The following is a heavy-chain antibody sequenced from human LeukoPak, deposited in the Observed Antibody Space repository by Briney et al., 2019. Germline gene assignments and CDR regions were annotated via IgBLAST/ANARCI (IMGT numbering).Heavy chain of an antibody. Sequence: GGSLRLSRAASGFTFSSYSMNWVRQAPGKGLEWVSSISSSSSYIYYADSVKGRFTISRDNAKNSLYLQMNSLRAEDTAVYYCAREKDIVVVPAALDYWGQGTLVTVSS. CDR2: ISSSSSYI. J-gene: IGHJ4*02. D-gene: IGHD2-2*01. V-gene: IGHV3-21*01. CDR1: GFTFSSYS. CDR3: AREKDIVVVPAALDY.